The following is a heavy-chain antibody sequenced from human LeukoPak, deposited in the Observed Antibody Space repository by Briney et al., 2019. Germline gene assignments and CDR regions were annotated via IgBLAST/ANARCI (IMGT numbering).Heavy chain of an antibody. D-gene: IGHD7-27*01. J-gene: IGHJ3*02. Sequence: SETLSLTCTVSGGSISSSSYYWGWIRQPPGKGLEWIGGIYYSGSTYYNPSLKSRVTISVDTSKNQFSLKLSSVTAADTAVYCCARDPLLGIEGAFDIWGQGTMVTVSS. CDR1: GGSISSSSYY. CDR3: ARDPLLGIEGAFDI. CDR2: IYYSGST. V-gene: IGHV4-39*07.